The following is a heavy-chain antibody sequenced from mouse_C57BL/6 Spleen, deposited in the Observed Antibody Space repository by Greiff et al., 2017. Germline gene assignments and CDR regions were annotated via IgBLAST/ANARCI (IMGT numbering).Heavy chain of an antibody. CDR2: IYPRSGNT. Sequence: QVQLQQSGAELARPGASVKLSCKASGYTFTSYGISWVKQRTGQGLEWIGEIYPRSGNTYYNEKFKGKATLTADKSSSTAYMELRSLTSEDSAVYFCARENYYGSSYGYFDGWGTGTTVTVSS. CDR1: GYTFTSYG. D-gene: IGHD1-1*01. CDR3: ARENYYGSSYGYFDG. V-gene: IGHV1-81*01. J-gene: IGHJ1*03.